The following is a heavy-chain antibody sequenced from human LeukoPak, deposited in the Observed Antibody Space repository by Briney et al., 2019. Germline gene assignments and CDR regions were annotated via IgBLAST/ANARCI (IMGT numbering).Heavy chain of an antibody. CDR3: AREVKGQYCSGGSCYFDY. V-gene: IGHV3-30-3*01. CDR2: ISYDGSNK. D-gene: IGHD2-15*01. CDR1: GFTFSSYA. Sequence: PGGSLRLSCAASGFTFSSYAMHWVRQAPGKGLEWVAVISYDGSNKYYADPVKGRFTISRDNSKNTLYLQMNSLRVEDTAVYYCAREVKGQYCSGGSCYFDYWGQGTLVTVSS. J-gene: IGHJ4*02.